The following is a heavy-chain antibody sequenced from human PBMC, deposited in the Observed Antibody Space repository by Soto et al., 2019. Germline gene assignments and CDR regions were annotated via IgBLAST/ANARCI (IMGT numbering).Heavy chain of an antibody. V-gene: IGHV4-34*01. D-gene: IGHD6-19*01. J-gene: IGHJ3*02. Sequence: QMQVQQWGAGLLKPSETLSLTCVVSGGSFDTYYWNWIRQSPGKGLEWIGESNHRGSNNYSPSLKSRVTISLDTSKNQFSLKLTSVTAADTAVYYCARGGSSDWQDALDMWGQGTMVTVSS. CDR1: GGSFDTYY. CDR3: ARGGSSDWQDALDM. CDR2: SNHRGSN.